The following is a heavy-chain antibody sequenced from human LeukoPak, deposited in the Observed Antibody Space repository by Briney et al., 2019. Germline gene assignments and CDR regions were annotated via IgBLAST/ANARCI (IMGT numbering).Heavy chain of an antibody. V-gene: IGHV3-48*01. J-gene: IGHJ4*02. Sequence: GGSLRLSCAASGFSFSTYSMNWVRQAPGKGLEWVSYISSSSSAIYYADSVKGRFTISRDNAKNSLYLQMNSLRAEDTAVYYCAKLFGSSWYVLWGQGTLVTVSS. CDR1: GFSFSTYS. D-gene: IGHD6-13*01. CDR3: AKLFGSSWYVL. CDR2: ISSSSSAI.